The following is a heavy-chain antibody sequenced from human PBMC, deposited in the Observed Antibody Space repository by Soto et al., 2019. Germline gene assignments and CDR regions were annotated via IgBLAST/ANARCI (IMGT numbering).Heavy chain of an antibody. Sequence: EVQLVESGGGLVQPGGSLRLSCAASGFTFSSYEMNWVRHAPGKGREWVSYISSSGSTIYYADSVKGRFTISRDNAKNERYLKMNSLRAEDTAVYYCARKGIAVAGIAFDISGQGTMVTVSS. D-gene: IGHD6-19*01. CDR2: ISSSGSTI. CDR3: ARKGIAVAGIAFDI. V-gene: IGHV3-48*03. CDR1: GFTFSSYE. J-gene: IGHJ3*02.